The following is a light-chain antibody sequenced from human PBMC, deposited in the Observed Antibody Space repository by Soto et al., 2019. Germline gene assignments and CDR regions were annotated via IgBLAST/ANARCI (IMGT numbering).Light chain of an antibody. CDR2: AAS. Sequence: AIRMTQSPSSLSASTGDRVTITCRASQGISSYLAWYQQKTGKAPKLLIYAASTLQSAVQSRYSGSGSGTDFTLTISCLQSEDFATHYCQQYYSYPWTFGQATKLDIE. J-gene: IGKJ1*01. CDR1: QGISSY. CDR3: QQYYSYPWT. V-gene: IGKV1-8*01.